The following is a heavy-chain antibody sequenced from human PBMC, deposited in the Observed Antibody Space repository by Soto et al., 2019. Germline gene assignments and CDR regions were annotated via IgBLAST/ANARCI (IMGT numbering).Heavy chain of an antibody. CDR1: GYSISSGYY. V-gene: IGHV4-38-2*01. CDR3: ARVKPSSYGMDV. CDR2: IYHSGST. Sequence: SETLSLTCGVSGYSISSGYYWGWIRQLPGKGLEWIGNIYHSGSTYYNPSLKSRVTISVDTSKNQFSLKLTSVTAADTAVYQCARVKPSSYGMDVWGQGTTVSVSS. J-gene: IGHJ6*02.